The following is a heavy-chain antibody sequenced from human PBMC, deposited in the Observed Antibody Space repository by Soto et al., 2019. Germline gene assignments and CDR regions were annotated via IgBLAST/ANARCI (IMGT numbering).Heavy chain of an antibody. Sequence: SGPTLVNPTETLTLTCTVSGFSLSNARMGVSWIRQPPGKALEWLAHIFSNDEKSYSTSLKSRLTISKDTSKSQVVLTMTNMDPVDTATYYCARIFSPYYDFWSGYRYYYGMDVWGQGTTVTVSS. D-gene: IGHD3-3*01. CDR2: IFSNDEK. CDR1: GFSLSNARMG. CDR3: ARIFSPYYDFWSGYRYYYGMDV. V-gene: IGHV2-26*01. J-gene: IGHJ6*02.